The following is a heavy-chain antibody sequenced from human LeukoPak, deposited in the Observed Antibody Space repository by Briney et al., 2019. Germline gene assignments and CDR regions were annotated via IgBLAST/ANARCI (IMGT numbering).Heavy chain of an antibody. CDR3: ARVDTAMVIDY. CDR1: EGTFSSYS. J-gene: IGHJ4*02. CDR2: IIPILGIA. Sequence: SVKVSCKASEGTFSSYSISRVQQAPVQGRDWMGRIIPILGIANYAQKFQGRVTITADKSTSTAYMELSSLRSEDTAVYYCARVDTAMVIDYWGQGTLVTVSS. V-gene: IGHV1-69*02. D-gene: IGHD5-18*01.